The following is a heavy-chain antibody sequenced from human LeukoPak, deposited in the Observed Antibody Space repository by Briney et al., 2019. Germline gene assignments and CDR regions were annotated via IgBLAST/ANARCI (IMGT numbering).Heavy chain of an antibody. Sequence: ASVKVSCKASGYTFTGYYMHWVRQAPGQGLEWMGWINPNSGGTNYAQKFQGWVTMTRDTSISTAYMELSRLRSDDTAVYYCARGTVEMATITPWGQGTLVTVPS. V-gene: IGHV1-2*04. CDR3: ARGTVEMATITP. CDR2: INPNSGGT. J-gene: IGHJ5*02. CDR1: GYTFTGYY. D-gene: IGHD5-24*01.